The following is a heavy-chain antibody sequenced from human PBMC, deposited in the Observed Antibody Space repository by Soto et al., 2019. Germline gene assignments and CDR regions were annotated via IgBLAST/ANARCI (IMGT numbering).Heavy chain of an antibody. CDR2: INHSGST. CDR3: ARGPGIAATESWYFDL. J-gene: IGHJ2*01. D-gene: IGHD6-13*01. Sequence: SETLSLTCAVYGGSFSGYYWSWIRQPPGKGLEWIGEINHSGSTNYNPSLKSRVTISVDTSKNQFSLKLSSVTAADTAVYYCARGPGIAATESWYFDLWGRGTLVTVSS. V-gene: IGHV4-34*01. CDR1: GGSFSGYY.